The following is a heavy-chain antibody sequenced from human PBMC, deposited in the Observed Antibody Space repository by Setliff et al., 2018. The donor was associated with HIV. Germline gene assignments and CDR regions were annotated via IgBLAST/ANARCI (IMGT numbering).Heavy chain of an antibody. V-gene: IGHV4-39*02. CDR1: GGSISSTNYF. J-gene: IGHJ4*02. D-gene: IGHD3-22*01. CDR2: IYYHGST. Sequence: SETLSLTCTVSGGSISSTNYFWGWIRQPPGKGLEWIGTIYYHGSTYYNPPLKSRVTISVDTSKNQVSLKLSSVTAADTAVYYCAREAMYYYDTSGHPQGFDYWGQGTLVTVSS. CDR3: AREAMYYYDTSGHPQGFDY.